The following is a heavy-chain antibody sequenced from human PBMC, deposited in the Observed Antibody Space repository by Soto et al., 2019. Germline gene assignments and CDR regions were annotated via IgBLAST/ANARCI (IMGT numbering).Heavy chain of an antibody. CDR1: GGSLSGYY. J-gene: IGHJ4*02. CDR3: ARGGGRIFDY. D-gene: IGHD3-16*01. Sequence: QVQLQQWGAGLLKPSETLSLTCAVYGGSLSGYYWSWIRQPPGKGLEWIGEINHSGSTNYNPSLKGRVTISVDTSKNQFSLKLSSVTAADTAVYYCARGGGRIFDYWGQGTLVTVSS. V-gene: IGHV4-34*01. CDR2: INHSGST.